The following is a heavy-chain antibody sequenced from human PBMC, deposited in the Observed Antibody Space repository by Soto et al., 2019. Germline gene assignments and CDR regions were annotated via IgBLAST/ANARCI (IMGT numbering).Heavy chain of an antibody. Sequence: GGSLRLSCAASGFTFSSYAMHWVRQAPGKGLEWVAVISYDGSNKYYADSVKGRFTISRDNSKNTLYLQMNSLRAEDTAVYYCARAPLSYVWGSYSPLDYWGQGTLVTVSS. CDR2: ISYDGSNK. J-gene: IGHJ4*02. V-gene: IGHV3-30-3*01. D-gene: IGHD3-16*01. CDR1: GFTFSSYA. CDR3: ARAPLSYVWGSYSPLDY.